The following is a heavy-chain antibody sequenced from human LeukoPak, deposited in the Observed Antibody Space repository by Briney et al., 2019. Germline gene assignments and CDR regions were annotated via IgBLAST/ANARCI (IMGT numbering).Heavy chain of an antibody. Sequence: PGGSLRLSCAASGFIFSDYSMDWVRQAPGRGLGWVSYISSSSSTIYYADSVKGRFTISRDNAKKSLYLQMNSLREEDTAVYYCAKSGAVAGTCDYWGQGILVTVSS. D-gene: IGHD6-19*01. CDR2: ISSSSSTI. V-gene: IGHV3-48*02. CDR3: AKSGAVAGTCDY. J-gene: IGHJ4*02. CDR1: GFIFSDYS.